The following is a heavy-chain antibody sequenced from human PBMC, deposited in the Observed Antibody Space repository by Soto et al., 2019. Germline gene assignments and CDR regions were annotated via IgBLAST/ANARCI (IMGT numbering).Heavy chain of an antibody. CDR2: IYSGGST. D-gene: IGHD1-1*01. CDR1: GFTVSSNY. V-gene: IGHV3-66*01. Sequence: EVQLVESGGGLVQPGGSLRLSCAVSGFTVSSNYMSWVRQAPGKGLEWVSVIYSGGSTYYADSVKGRFTISRDNSKNTLYLQMNSLRAEDTAVYYCARDLGWNDYYYYGMDVWGQGTTVTVSS. CDR3: ARDLGWNDYYYYGMDV. J-gene: IGHJ6*02.